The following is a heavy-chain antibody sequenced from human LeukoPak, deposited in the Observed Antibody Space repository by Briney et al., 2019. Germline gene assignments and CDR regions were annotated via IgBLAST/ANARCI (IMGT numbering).Heavy chain of an antibody. D-gene: IGHD1-26*01. CDR2: FDPEDGET. CDR3: ATAKVGATDIDY. V-gene: IGHV1-24*01. J-gene: IGHJ4*02. CDR1: GYTLIELS. Sequence: ASVKVSCKVSGYTLIELSMHWVRQAPGKGLEWMGGFDPEDGETIYAQKFQGRVTMTEDTSTDTAYMELSSLRSEDTAVYYCATAKVGATDIDYWGQGTLVTVSS.